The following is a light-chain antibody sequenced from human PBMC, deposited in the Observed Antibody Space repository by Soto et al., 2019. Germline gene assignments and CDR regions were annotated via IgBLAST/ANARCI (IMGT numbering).Light chain of an antibody. V-gene: IGLV2-8*01. Sequence: QSVLTQPPSASGSPGQSVTISCTGTSSDVGGYNYVSWYQQHPGKAPKLIIYEVNTRPSGISNRFSGSKSGDTASLTISGLQAEDEADYFCCSYAGTVAYVFGTGTKVTVL. CDR2: EVN. CDR1: SSDVGGYNY. CDR3: CSYAGTVAYV. J-gene: IGLJ1*01.